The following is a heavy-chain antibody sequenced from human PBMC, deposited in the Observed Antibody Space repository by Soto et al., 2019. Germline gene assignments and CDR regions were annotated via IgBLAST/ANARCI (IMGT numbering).Heavy chain of an antibody. D-gene: IGHD1-26*01. Sequence: QVQLVQSWAEGKKPGAQVKVSCKASGSTFTSFDFNWVGQATGQGLEWMGWMNPKSVNTGYAQKFQGRVTMTRNTSISTAYMELSSLRSEDTAVYYCARERSGSSDYWGQATLVTVSS. V-gene: IGHV1-8*01. CDR1: GSTFTSFD. J-gene: IGHJ4*02. CDR3: ARERSGSSDY. CDR2: MNPKSVNT.